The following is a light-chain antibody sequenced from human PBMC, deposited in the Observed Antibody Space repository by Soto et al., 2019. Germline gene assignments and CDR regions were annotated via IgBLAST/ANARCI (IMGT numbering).Light chain of an antibody. CDR3: QQYYSTPRT. CDR1: QSVIYSANNKNC. CDR2: WAS. V-gene: IGKV4-1*01. Sequence: DIVMTQSPDSLAVSLGERATINCKSSQSVIYSANNKNCLAWYQQKPGQPPKLLIYWASTRESGVPDRFSGSGSGTDFTLTISSLQAEDVAVYYCQQYYSTPRTFGQGTKVDIK. J-gene: IGKJ1*01.